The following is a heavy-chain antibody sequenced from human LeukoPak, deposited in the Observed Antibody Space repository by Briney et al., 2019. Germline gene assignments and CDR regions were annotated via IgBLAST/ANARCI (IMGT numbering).Heavy chain of an antibody. CDR2: IYPDDSHT. Sequence: GESLKISCKGSGYSFTSYLIGWVRQMPGKGLEWMRFIYPDDSHTRYSPSFEGQVTISADKSINTAYLQWSRLRASDTAMYYCARHRTTGYSVSAFDMWGQGTLVTVSS. V-gene: IGHV5-51*01. J-gene: IGHJ3*02. CDR1: GYSFTSYL. D-gene: IGHD5/OR15-5a*01. CDR3: ARHRTTGYSVSAFDM.